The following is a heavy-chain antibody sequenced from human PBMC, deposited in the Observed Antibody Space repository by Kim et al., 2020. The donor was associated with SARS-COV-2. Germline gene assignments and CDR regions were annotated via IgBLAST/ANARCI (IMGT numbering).Heavy chain of an antibody. V-gene: IGHV3-49*04. J-gene: IGHJ4*02. CDR2: IRSKAYGGTT. CDR3: TRSPLGVVVAATPGYFDY. CDR1: GFTFGDYA. Sequence: GGSLRLSCTASGFTFGDYAMSWVRQAPGKGLEWVGFIRSKAYGGTTEYAASVKGRFTISRDDSKSIAYLQMNSLKTEDTAVYYCTRSPLGVVVAATPGYFDYWGQGTLVTVSS. D-gene: IGHD2-15*01.